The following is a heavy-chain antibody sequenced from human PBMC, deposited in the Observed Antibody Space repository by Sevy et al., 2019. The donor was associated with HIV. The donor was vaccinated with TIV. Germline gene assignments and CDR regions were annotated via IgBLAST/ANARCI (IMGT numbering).Heavy chain of an antibody. Sequence: GGSLRLSCAASGFTFSSYAMSWVRQAPGKGLEWDSAISGSGGSTYYADSVKGRFTISRDNSKNTLYLQMNSLRAEDTAVYYCAKDNLPTYAYVWGSYRPASDYWGQGTLVTVSS. D-gene: IGHD3-16*02. V-gene: IGHV3-23*01. J-gene: IGHJ4*02. CDR2: ISGSGGST. CDR1: GFTFSSYA. CDR3: AKDNLPTYAYVWGSYRPASDY.